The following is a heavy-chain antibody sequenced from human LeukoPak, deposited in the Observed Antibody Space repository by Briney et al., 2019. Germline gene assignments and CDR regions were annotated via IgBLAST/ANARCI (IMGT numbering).Heavy chain of an antibody. CDR2: INHSGYT. CDR3: TRAVAGHPD. J-gene: IGHJ4*02. V-gene: IGHV4-34*01. Sequence: SETLSLTWAVSGVPFSNYYWSWVRQSPRQGLEWIGEINHSGYTNYNPSLKSRVTMSIDTSKNQFSLKLTSVTAADAGVYYCTRAVAGHPDWGQGTLVTVSS. D-gene: IGHD6-19*01. CDR1: GVPFSNYY.